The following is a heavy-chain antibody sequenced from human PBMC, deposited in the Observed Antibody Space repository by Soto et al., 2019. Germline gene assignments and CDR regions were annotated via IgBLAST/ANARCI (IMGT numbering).Heavy chain of an antibody. CDR1: GYTFTGYY. CDR3: ARDQMVRGVTPSYGMDV. V-gene: IGHV1-2*04. J-gene: IGHJ6*02. D-gene: IGHD3-10*01. Sequence: ASVKVSCKASGYTFTGYYIHWVRQAPGQGLEWMGWINPNSGGTNYAQKFQGWVTMTRDTSISTAYMELSRLRSDDTAVYYCARDQMVRGVTPSYGMDVWGQGTTVTVSS. CDR2: INPNSGGT.